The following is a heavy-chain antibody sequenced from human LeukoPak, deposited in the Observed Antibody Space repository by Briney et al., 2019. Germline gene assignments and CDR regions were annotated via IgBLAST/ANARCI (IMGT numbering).Heavy chain of an antibody. V-gene: IGHV4-34*01. J-gene: IGHJ4*02. D-gene: IGHD6-13*01. CDR1: GASFSGYY. Sequence: SETLSLTCAVYGASFSGYYWSWIRQPPGKGLEWIGEINHSGSTNYNPSLKSRVTISVDTSKNQFSLKLSSVTAADTAVYYCARGAAGTTYGYFDYWGQGTLVTVSS. CDR2: INHSGST. CDR3: ARGAAGTTYGYFDY.